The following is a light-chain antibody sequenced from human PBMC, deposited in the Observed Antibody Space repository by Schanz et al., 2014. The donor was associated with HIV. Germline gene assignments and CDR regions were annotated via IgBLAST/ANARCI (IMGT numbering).Light chain of an antibody. V-gene: IGLV2-14*01. CDR3: QSYDKSLSGPYV. J-gene: IGLJ6*01. CDR1: SSDVGGYNY. Sequence: QSALTQPASVSGSPGQSITISCTGTSSDVGGYNYVSWYQQHPGKAPKLMIYDVSNRPSGVSNRFSGSKSGNTASLTISGLQAEDEADYYCQSYDKSLSGPYVFGGGTKVTVL. CDR2: DVS.